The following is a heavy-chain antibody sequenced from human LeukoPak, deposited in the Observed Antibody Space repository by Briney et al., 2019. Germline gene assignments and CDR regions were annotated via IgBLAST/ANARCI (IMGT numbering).Heavy chain of an antibody. V-gene: IGHV3-23*01. CDR1: GFTFSSYD. Sequence: GGSLRLSCAASGFTFSSYDMSWVRQAPGKGLEWVSAISGSGDSTYYADSVKGRFTISRANSKNTLYLQMNSLRTEDAAVYYCATYVDTVRYDAFDVWGQGTMVTVSS. D-gene: IGHD5-18*01. CDR3: ATYVDTVRYDAFDV. J-gene: IGHJ3*01. CDR2: ISGSGDST.